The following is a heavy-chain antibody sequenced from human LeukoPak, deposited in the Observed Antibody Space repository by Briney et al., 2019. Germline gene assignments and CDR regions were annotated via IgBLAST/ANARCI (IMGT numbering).Heavy chain of an antibody. CDR3: ARESVVGNTDDAFDI. Sequence: VGSLRLSCAASGFTFRSHWMSWVRQAPGKGLEWVANIKQYGSEKYYVDSVKGRFIISRDNAKNSLYLQMNSLRAEDTAVYYCARESVVGNTDDAFDIWGQGTVVTVSS. V-gene: IGHV3-7*01. CDR2: IKQYGSEK. D-gene: IGHD2-21*01. J-gene: IGHJ3*02. CDR1: GFTFRSHW.